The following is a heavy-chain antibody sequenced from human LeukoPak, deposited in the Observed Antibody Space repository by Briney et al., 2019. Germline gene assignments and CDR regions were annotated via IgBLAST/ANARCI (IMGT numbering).Heavy chain of an antibody. CDR1: GFTFSSYW. D-gene: IGHD5-12*01. CDR3: ARTDSGYDPVSQWLVLRTTYSYYYGMDV. CDR2: IKQDGSEK. J-gene: IGHJ6*02. Sequence: SGGSLRLSCAASGFTFSSYWMSWVRQAPGKGLEWVANIKQDGSEKYYVDSVKGRFTISRDNAKNSLYLQRNSLRAEDTAVYYCARTDSGYDPVSQWLVLRTTYSYYYGMDVWGQGTTVTVSS. V-gene: IGHV3-7*01.